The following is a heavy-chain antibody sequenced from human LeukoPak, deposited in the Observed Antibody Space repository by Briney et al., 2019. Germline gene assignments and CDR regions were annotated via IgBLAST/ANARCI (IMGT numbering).Heavy chain of an antibody. CDR3: PREDSSGYYHTNWFDP. CDR1: GYTVTGYY. CDR2: INPKSGGT. J-gene: IGHJ5*02. D-gene: IGHD3-22*01. V-gene: IGHV1-2*02. Sequence: GASVPVSCKASGYTVTGYYMHWVRQAPGQGLEWTGWINPKSGGTNYAQKHQRRVNMTRDTSISTAYVELSRLRSDDTAVYYWPREDSSGYYHTNWFDPWGQGTLVTVSS.